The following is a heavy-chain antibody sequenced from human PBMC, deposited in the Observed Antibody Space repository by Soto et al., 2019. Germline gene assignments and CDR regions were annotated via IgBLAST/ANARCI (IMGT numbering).Heavy chain of an antibody. CDR2: IYYSGST. D-gene: IGHD6-19*01. Sequence: SETLSLTCTVSGGSISSSSYYWGWIRQPPGKGLEWIGSIYYSGSTYYNPSLKSRVTISVDTSKNQFSLKLSSVTAADTAVYYCARRRAVADPYFDYWGQGTLVTVPQ. CDR3: ARRRAVADPYFDY. CDR1: GGSISSSSYY. J-gene: IGHJ4*02. V-gene: IGHV4-39*01.